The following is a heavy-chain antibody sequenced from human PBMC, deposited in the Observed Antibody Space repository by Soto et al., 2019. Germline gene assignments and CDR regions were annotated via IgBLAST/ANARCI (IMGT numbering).Heavy chain of an antibody. CDR3: AKPPKVGSCYHFDL. Sequence: GGSLRLSCAASGFTFSIYGMTWVRQAPGKGLEWVSIIDDTGANTYYADSVKGRFSISRDNFKNILYLQMNSLRADDTAVYYCAKPPKVGSCYHFDLWGQGALVTVS. CDR2: IDDTGANT. D-gene: IGHD1-26*01. V-gene: IGHV3-23*01. CDR1: GFTFSIYG. J-gene: IGHJ4*02.